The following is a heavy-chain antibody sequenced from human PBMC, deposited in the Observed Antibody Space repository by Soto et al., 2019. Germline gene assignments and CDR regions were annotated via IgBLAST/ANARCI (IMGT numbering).Heavy chain of an antibody. CDR3: ARGGLVVATITYFDY. CDR1: GGTFSSYA. D-gene: IGHD5-12*01. V-gene: IGHV1-69*12. CDR2: IIPIFGTA. Sequence: QVQLVQSGAEVKKPGSSVKVSCKASGGTFSSYAISWVRQAPGQGLEWMGDIIPIFGTANYAQKFQGRVTITADESTSTAYMELSSLTCEDTAVYCCARGGLVVATITYFDYWGQGTLVTVSS. J-gene: IGHJ4*02.